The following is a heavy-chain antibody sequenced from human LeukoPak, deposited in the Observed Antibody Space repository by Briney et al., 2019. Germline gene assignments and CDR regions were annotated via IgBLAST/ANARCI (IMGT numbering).Heavy chain of an antibody. D-gene: IGHD6-13*01. V-gene: IGHV2-5*01. J-gene: IGHJ1*01. CDR2: IYWNDDK. CDR3: AHRIRYSSSSPLADFQH. Sequence: SGPTLVNPTQTLTLTCTFSGFSLSTSGVGVGWIRQPPGKALEWLALIYWNDDKRYSPSLKSRLTITKDTSKNQVVLTMTNMDPVDTATYYCAHRIRYSSSSPLADFQHWGQGTLVTVSS. CDR1: GFSLSTSGVG.